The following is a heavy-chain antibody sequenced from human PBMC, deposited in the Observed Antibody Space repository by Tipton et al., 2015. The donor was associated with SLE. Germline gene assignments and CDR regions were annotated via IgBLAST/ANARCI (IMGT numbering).Heavy chain of an antibody. J-gene: IGHJ6*02. Sequence: QVQLVQSGAEVKKPGASVKVSCKASGYTFTSYGISWVRQAPGQGLEWMGWISAYNGNTNYAQKLQGRVTMTTDTSTSTAYMELRSLRSDDTAVYYCARGSHCSSTSCYKYYYGMDVWGQGTTVTVSS. V-gene: IGHV1-18*01. D-gene: IGHD2-2*02. CDR1: GYTFTSYG. CDR2: ISAYNGNT. CDR3: ARGSHCSSTSCYKYYYGMDV.